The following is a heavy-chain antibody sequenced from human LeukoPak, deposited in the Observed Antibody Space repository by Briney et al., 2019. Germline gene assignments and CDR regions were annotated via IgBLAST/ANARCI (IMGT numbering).Heavy chain of an antibody. D-gene: IGHD4-11*01. CDR3: ARHDYSNYDWFDP. CDR1: GGTFSSYA. CDR2: ISAYNGNT. V-gene: IGHV1-18*01. J-gene: IGHJ5*02. Sequence: WASVKVSCKASGGTFSSYAISWVRQAPGQGLEWMGWISAYNGNTNYAQKLQGRVTMTTDTSTSTAYMELRSLRSDDTAVYYCARHDYSNYDWFDPWGQGTLVTVSS.